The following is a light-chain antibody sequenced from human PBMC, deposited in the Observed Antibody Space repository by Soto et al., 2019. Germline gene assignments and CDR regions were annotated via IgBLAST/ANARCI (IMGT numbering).Light chain of an antibody. CDR1: SSNIGSNT. J-gene: IGLJ2*01. CDR3: AAWDDSLNGPHVV. V-gene: IGLV1-44*01. Sequence: QSVLTQPPSASGTPGQRVTISCSGSSSNIGSNTVNWYQQLLGTAPKLLIYSNNQRPSGVPDRFSGSKSGTSASLAISGLQSEDEADYYCAAWDDSLNGPHVVFGGGTKVTVL. CDR2: SNN.